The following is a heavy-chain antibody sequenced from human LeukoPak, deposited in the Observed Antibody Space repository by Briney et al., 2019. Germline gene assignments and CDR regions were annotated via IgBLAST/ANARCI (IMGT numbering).Heavy chain of an antibody. Sequence: GGSLRLSCAASGFTFSSYEMHWVRQAPGKGLEWVAVISSDGSKKYHADSVMGRFTISRDTSKNTLYLQMTSLRAEDTAVYYYARGGSGWYGRFDYWGQGTLVTVSS. CDR2: ISSDGSKK. J-gene: IGHJ4*02. CDR3: ARGGSGWYGRFDY. D-gene: IGHD6-19*01. CDR1: GFTFSSYE. V-gene: IGHV3-30*04.